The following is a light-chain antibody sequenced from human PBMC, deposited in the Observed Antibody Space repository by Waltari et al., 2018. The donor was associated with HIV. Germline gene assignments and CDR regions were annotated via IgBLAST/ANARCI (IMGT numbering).Light chain of an antibody. CDR1: SLRSYY. V-gene: IGLV3-19*01. Sequence: SSELTQDPAVSVALGQTVRITCQGDSLRSYYKRGYQQKPGQAPVLVKYGKNNRPSGIPDRFSGSSSGNTASLTITGAQAEDEADYYCNSRDSSGNHHVFGTGTKVTVL. CDR2: GKN. J-gene: IGLJ1*01. CDR3: NSRDSSGNHHV.